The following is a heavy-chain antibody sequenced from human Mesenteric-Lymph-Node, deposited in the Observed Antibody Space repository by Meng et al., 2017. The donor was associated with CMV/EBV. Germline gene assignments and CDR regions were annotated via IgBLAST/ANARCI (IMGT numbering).Heavy chain of an antibody. Sequence: GESLKISCTGSGYSFTSYWIGWVRQMPGKGLEWMGIIYPSDSDTRYSPSFQGQVTISVDKSVTTAYLQWSSLEASDTAMYYCARQLDFWSLDYWGQGTLVTVSS. V-gene: IGHV5-51*01. D-gene: IGHD3-3*01. CDR1: GYSFTSYW. CDR3: ARQLDFWSLDY. J-gene: IGHJ4*02. CDR2: IYPSDSDT.